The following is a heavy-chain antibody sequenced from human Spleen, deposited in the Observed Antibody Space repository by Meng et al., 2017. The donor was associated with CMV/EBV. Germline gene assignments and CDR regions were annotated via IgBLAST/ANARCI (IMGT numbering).Heavy chain of an antibody. Sequence: GESLKISCTASRFTFSNYAMSWVRQDPGRGLEWVSAISAGGFDTYYADSVKGRFTISRDNSKSTLFLQMSGLRAEDTAVYYCARGPTGRYYTDYQYFDLWGQGALVTVSS. CDR2: ISAGGFDT. CDR1: RFTFSNYA. J-gene: IGHJ4*02. V-gene: IGHV3-23*01. CDR3: ARGPTGRYYTDYQYFDL. D-gene: IGHD1-26*01.